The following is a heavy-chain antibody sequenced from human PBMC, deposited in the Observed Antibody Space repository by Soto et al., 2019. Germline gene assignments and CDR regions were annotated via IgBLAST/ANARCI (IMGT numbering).Heavy chain of an antibody. J-gene: IGHJ4*02. CDR3: ARAKRLTMVRGEPRGIDY. CDR2: IYTSGST. V-gene: IGHV4-4*07. Sequence: QVQLQESGPGLVKPSETLSLTCTVSGGSISSYYWGWIRQPAGKGLEWIGRIYTSGSTNYNPSLKSRVTMSVDTSKNQFSLKLSSVTAADTAVYYCARAKRLTMVRGEPRGIDYWGQGTLVTVSS. D-gene: IGHD3-10*01. CDR1: GGSISSYY.